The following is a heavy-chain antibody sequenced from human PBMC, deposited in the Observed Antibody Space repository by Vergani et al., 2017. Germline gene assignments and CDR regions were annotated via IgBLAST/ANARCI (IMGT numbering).Heavy chain of an antibody. J-gene: IGHJ6*02. CDR3: TTDPRYCGDGACYWLRDHHYYGMDV. V-gene: IGHV3-15*07. CDR1: GFSFRNAW. Sequence: EVQLLESGGGIVKPGGSLRLSCVASGFSFRNAWMNWVRRTPGKGLEWVGRIKSTFDRWTTDYAAAVKGRFTISRDDSKNTLFLQMNGLKTEDIGVYYCTTDPRYCGDGACYWLRDHHYYGMDVWGQGTTVTVAS. D-gene: IGHD2-21*01. CDR2: IKSTFDRWTT.